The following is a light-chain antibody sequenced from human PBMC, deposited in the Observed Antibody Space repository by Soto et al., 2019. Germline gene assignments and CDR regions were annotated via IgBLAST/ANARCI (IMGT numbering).Light chain of an antibody. CDR3: QQYGSPPPT. Sequence: EIVLTQSPGTLSLSPGERATLSCRASQSVSSSYLAWYQQKPGQAPRLLIYGASSRATGIPDRFSGSGSGTDFTLTSSRLEPEDFAVYYCQQYGSPPPTFGGGTKVEIK. CDR1: QSVSSSY. V-gene: IGKV3-20*01. J-gene: IGKJ4*01. CDR2: GAS.